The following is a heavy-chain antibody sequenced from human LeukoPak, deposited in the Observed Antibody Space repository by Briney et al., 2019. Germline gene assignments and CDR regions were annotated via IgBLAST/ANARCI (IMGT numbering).Heavy chain of an antibody. D-gene: IGHD2-2*01. Sequence: SVKVSCKASGGTFSSYAISWVRQAPGQGLEWMGGIIPIFGTANYAQKFQGRVMITTDESTSTAYMELSSLRSEDTAVYYCARFHCSSTSCYSGADYWGQGTLVTVSS. J-gene: IGHJ4*02. V-gene: IGHV1-69*05. CDR3: ARFHCSSTSCYSGADY. CDR1: GGTFSSYA. CDR2: IIPIFGTA.